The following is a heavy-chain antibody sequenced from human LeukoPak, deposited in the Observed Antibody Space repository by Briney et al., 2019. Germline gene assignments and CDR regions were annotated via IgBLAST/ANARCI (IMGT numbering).Heavy chain of an antibody. CDR2: ISAYNGNT. CDR1: GYIFVSYG. J-gene: IGHJ4*02. V-gene: IGHV1-18*01. CDR3: ARASGKPNLSSHWYGGLGD. Sequence: ASVKVSCKASGYIFVSYGISWVRQAPGQGIEWMGWISAYNGNTNYAQKVQGRVTMTRDTSTSTAYMELRSLRSDDTAVYYCARASGKPNLSSHWYGGLGDWGPGTLVTVSS. D-gene: IGHD6-13*01.